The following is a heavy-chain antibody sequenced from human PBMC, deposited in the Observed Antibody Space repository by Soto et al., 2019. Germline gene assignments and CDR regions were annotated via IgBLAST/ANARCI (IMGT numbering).Heavy chain of an antibody. Sequence: EVQLVESGGGLVQPGGSLRLSCAASGFTFSSYSRNWVRQAPGKGLEWVSYISSSSSTRYYADSVKGRFTISRDNAKNALYLQMNSLRDEDTAVYYCARDLGHLDGDPVAVTPSVAPYYFDYCGQGTLVTVSS. V-gene: IGHV3-48*02. CDR1: GFTFSSYS. J-gene: IGHJ4*02. D-gene: IGHD6-19*01. CDR3: ARDLGHLDGDPVAVTPSVAPYYFDY. CDR2: ISSSSSTR.